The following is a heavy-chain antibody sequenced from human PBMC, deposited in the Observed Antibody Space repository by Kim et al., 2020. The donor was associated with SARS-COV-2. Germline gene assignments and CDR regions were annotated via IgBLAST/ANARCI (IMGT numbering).Heavy chain of an antibody. CDR1: GFTFSGYW. CDR2: IKQDGSEK. D-gene: IGHD3-10*01. J-gene: IGHJ5*02. Sequence: GGSLRLSCAASGFTFSGYWMTWVRQAPGKGLEWVANIKQDGSEKYYVDSVKGRFTISRDNAKNSLYLQMNSLRAEDTAVYYCAKVQHSLDPWGQEPLSPS. V-gene: IGHV3-7*01. CDR3: AKVQHSLDP.